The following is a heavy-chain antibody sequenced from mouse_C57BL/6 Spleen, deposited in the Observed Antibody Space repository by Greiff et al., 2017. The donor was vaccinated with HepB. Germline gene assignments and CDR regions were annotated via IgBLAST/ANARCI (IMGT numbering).Heavy chain of an antibody. J-gene: IGHJ4*01. V-gene: IGHV1-50*01. Sequence: QVQLQQPGAELVKPGASVKLSCKASGYTFTSYWMQWVKQRPGQGLEWIGEIDPSDSYTNYNQKFKGKATLTVDTSSSTAYMQLSSLTSEDSAVYYCARYRNYGSSYAMDYWGQGTSVTVSS. D-gene: IGHD1-1*01. CDR3: ARYRNYGSSYAMDY. CDR1: GYTFTSYW. CDR2: IDPSDSYT.